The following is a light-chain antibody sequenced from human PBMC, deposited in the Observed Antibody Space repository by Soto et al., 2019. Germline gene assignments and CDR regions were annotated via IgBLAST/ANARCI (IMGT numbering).Light chain of an antibody. CDR3: QHYCASFPWT. V-gene: IGKV1-5*03. CDR2: RAS. Sequence: DIQMTQSPATLPASVGDRVTITCRASQSVANWLAWVQQKPGKAPKVLIHRASSLDSGVPSRFSGSGWGTEFALTITSLHPDDCASYYCQHYCASFPWTFRQGTKAEIK. J-gene: IGKJ1*01. CDR1: QSVANW.